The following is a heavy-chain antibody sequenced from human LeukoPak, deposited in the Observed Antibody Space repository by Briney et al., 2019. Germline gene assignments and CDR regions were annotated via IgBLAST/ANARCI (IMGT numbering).Heavy chain of an antibody. Sequence: PSETLSLTCTVSGGSISSHYWSWIRQPPGKGLEWIGYIYYSGSTNYNPSLKSRVTISVDTSKNQFSLKLSSVTAADTAVYYCARIYSYGYRGTYYYMDVWGKGTTVTVSS. D-gene: IGHD5-18*01. J-gene: IGHJ6*03. CDR1: GGSISSHY. CDR2: IYYSGST. CDR3: ARIYSYGYRGTYYYMDV. V-gene: IGHV4-59*11.